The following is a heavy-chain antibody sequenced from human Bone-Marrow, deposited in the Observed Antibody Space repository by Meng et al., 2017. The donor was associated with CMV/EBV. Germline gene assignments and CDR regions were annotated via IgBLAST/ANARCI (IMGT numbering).Heavy chain of an antibody. D-gene: IGHD2-2*01. Sequence: GGSLRLSCAASGFTFSSYSMNWVRQAPGKGLEWVPSISSSSSYIYYADSVKGRFTISRDNAKNSLYLQMNSLRAEDTAVYYCAKVQYQLEGSAFDIWGQGTMVTVSS. CDR2: ISSSSSYI. CDR1: GFTFSSYS. V-gene: IGHV3-21*01. J-gene: IGHJ3*02. CDR3: AKVQYQLEGSAFDI.